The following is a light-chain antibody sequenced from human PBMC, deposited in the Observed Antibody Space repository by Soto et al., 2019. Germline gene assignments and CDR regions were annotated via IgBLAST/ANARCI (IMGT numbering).Light chain of an antibody. V-gene: IGKV3-11*01. J-gene: IGKJ5*01. CDR3: QQRSNWPVT. CDR1: QSVSSI. Sequence: EIVMTQSPATLSVSPGERASLSCRASQSVSSILAWYPQKPGQAPWLLIYDASNRATGIPARFSGSGSGTDISLTISSLEPEDFAVHYCQQRSNWPVTFGQGTRLDIK. CDR2: DAS.